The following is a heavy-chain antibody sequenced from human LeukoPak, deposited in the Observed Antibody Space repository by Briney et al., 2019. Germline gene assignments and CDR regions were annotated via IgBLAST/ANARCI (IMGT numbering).Heavy chain of an antibody. Sequence: PGGSLRLSCAASGFTFSDYAMHWVRQAPGKELEYVSAISSNGGSIHYANSVKGRFTISRDNSKNTLYLQMNSLRAEDTAVYYCAKDFGDMVVVVPLGYWGQGTLVTVSS. CDR1: GFTFSDYA. D-gene: IGHD3-22*01. J-gene: IGHJ4*02. CDR3: AKDFGDMVVVVPLGY. CDR2: ISSNGGSI. V-gene: IGHV3-64*01.